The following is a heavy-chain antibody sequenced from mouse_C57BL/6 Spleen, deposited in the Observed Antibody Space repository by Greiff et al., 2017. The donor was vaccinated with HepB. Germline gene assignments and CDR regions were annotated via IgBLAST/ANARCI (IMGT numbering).Heavy chain of an antibody. J-gene: IGHJ3*01. V-gene: IGHV5-9-1*02. CDR2: ISSGGDYI. CDR3: TREGYYDSFAY. Sequence: EVQLMESGEGLVKPGGSLKLSCAASGFTFSSYAMSWVRQTPEKRLEWVAYISSGGDYIYYADTVKGRFTISRDNARNTLYLQMSSLKSEDTAMYYCTREGYYDSFAYWGQGTLVTVSA. CDR1: GFTFSSYA. D-gene: IGHD2-4*01.